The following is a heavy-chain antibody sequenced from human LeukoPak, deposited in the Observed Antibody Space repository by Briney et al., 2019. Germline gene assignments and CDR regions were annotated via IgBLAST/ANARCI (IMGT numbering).Heavy chain of an antibody. CDR2: IHSDGSST. D-gene: IGHD5-24*01. Sequence: GGSLRLSCAASGFTFSGYWMHWFAKAQGKGLLGFSRIHSDGSSTSYADSVKGRFTISRDNAKNTLYLQMNSLRAEDTAVYYCARDGVEMASLDYWGQGTLVTVSS. CDR3: ARDGVEMASLDY. J-gene: IGHJ4*02. V-gene: IGHV3-74*01. CDR1: GFTFSGYW.